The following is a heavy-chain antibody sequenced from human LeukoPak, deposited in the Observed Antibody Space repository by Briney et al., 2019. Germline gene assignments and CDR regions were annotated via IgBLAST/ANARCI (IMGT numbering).Heavy chain of an antibody. D-gene: IGHD3-3*01. CDR2: INPNSGNT. CDR1: GYTFTGYY. J-gene: IGHJ5*02. Sequence: ASVKVSCKASGYTFTGYYMHWVRQAPGQGLEWMGWINPNSGNTGYAQKFQGRVTMTRNTSISTAYMELSSLRSEDTAVYYCARASTSTYYDFWSGYYTGIPMGGSWFDPWGQGTLVTVSS. CDR3: ARASTSTYYDFWSGYYTGIPMGGSWFDP. V-gene: IGHV1-8*02.